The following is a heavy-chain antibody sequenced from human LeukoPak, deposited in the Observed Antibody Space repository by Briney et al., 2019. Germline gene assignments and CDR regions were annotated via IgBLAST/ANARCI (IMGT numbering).Heavy chain of an antibody. CDR1: GYSISSGYY. CDR2: INHSGST. CDR3: ARRPPISGFDY. D-gene: IGHD3-9*01. V-gene: IGHV4-38-2*02. J-gene: IGHJ4*02. Sequence: SETLSLTCTVSGYSISSGYYWGWIRQPPGKGLEWIGEINHSGSTNYNPSLKSRVTISVDTSKNQFSLKLSSATAADTAVYYCARRPPISGFDYWGQGTLVTVSS.